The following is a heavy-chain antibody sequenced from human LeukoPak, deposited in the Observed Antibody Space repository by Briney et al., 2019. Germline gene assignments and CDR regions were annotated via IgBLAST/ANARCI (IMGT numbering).Heavy chain of an antibody. J-gene: IGHJ5*02. D-gene: IGHD3-16*02. CDR2: INHSGST. V-gene: IGHV4-34*01. CDR1: GGSFSGYY. CDR3: ARHGYDYVWGSYRQYNWFDP. Sequence: SETLSLTCAVYGGSFSGYYWSWLRQPPGKGLEWLGEINHSGSTNYNPSLKSRVTISVDTSKNQFSLKLSSVTAADTAVYYCARHGYDYVWGSYRQYNWFDPWGQGTLVTVSS.